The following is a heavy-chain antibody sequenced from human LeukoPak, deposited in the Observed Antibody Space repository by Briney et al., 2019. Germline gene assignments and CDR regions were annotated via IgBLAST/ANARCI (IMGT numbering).Heavy chain of an antibody. CDR2: INPSGGST. D-gene: IGHD6-19*01. CDR1: GYTFTGYY. Sequence: ASVKVSCKASGYTFTGYYMHWVRQAPGQGLEWMGIINPSGGSTSYAQKFQGRVTMTRDTSTSTVYMELSSLRSEDTAVYYCARVLSGIAVAGLDFDYWGQGTLVTVSS. J-gene: IGHJ4*02. V-gene: IGHV1-46*01. CDR3: ARVLSGIAVAGLDFDY.